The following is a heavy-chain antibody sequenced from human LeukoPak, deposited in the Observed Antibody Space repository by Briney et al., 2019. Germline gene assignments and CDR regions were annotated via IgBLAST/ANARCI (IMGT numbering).Heavy chain of an antibody. CDR3: ARVAARHDGMDV. CDR1: GFTFSSYS. Sequence: GGPLRLSCAASGFTFSSYSMNWVRQAPGKGLEWVSSISSSSSYIYYADSVKGRFTISRDNAKNSLYLQMNSLRAEDTAVYYCARVAARHDGMDVWGQGTTVTVSS. CDR2: ISSSSSYI. J-gene: IGHJ6*02. V-gene: IGHV3-21*01. D-gene: IGHD6-6*01.